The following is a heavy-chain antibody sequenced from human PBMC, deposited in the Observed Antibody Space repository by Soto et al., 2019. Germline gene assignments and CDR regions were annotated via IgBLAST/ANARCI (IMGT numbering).Heavy chain of an antibody. J-gene: IGHJ3*02. V-gene: IGHV3-11*01. D-gene: IGHD6-6*01. CDR1: GFTFSDYY. CDR2: ISSSGSTI. CDR3: ARSSSSAVWFAFDI. Sequence: QVQLVESGGGLVKPGGSLRLSCAASGFTFSDYYMSWIRQAPGKGLEWVSYISSSGSTIYYADSVKGRFTISRDNAKNSLYLQLNSLRAEDTSVYYCARSSSSAVWFAFDIWGQGTMVTVSS.